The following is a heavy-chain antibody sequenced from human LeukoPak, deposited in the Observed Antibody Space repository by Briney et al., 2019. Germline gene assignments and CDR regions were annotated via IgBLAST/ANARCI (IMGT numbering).Heavy chain of an antibody. CDR2: ISYDGSNK. CDR3: ARAPGRLHAFDI. D-gene: IGHD6-25*01. V-gene: IGHV3-30-3*01. Sequence: GGSLRLSCAASGFTFSSYTMHWVRQAPGKGLEGVAVISYDGSNKYYADSVKGRLTISRDTSKNTLYLQMDSLRAEDTAVYYCARAPGRLHAFDIWGQGTMVTVSS. J-gene: IGHJ3*02. CDR1: GFTFSSYT.